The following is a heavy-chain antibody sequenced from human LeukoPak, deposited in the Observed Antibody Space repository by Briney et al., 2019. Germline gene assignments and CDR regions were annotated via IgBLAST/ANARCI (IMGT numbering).Heavy chain of an antibody. CDR2: INTNTGNP. D-gene: IGHD6-19*01. Sequence: ASVKVSCKASGYSFTSYAMNWVRQAPGQGLEWMGWINTNTGNPTYAQGFTGRFVFSLDTSVSTAYLQISSLKAEDTAVYYCAGESSGWYIDYWGQGTLVTVSS. V-gene: IGHV7-4-1*02. CDR3: AGESSGWYIDY. CDR1: GYSFTSYA. J-gene: IGHJ4*02.